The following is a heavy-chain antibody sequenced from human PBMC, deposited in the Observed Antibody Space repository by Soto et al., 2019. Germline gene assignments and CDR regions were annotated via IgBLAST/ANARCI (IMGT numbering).Heavy chain of an antibody. D-gene: IGHD3-16*01. Sequence: ASVKVSCKASGYTFTEYYLYWVRQAPGQGPEWLGGINPRTGDTNRAQKFQGRVTMTRDVSLTTAYMELHRLTSDDTAVYYCARDPIGGGAPYYFDYWGQGSLVTVSS. CDR3: ARDPIGGGAPYYFDY. J-gene: IGHJ4*02. CDR1: GYTFTEYY. CDR2: INPRTGDT. V-gene: IGHV1-2*02.